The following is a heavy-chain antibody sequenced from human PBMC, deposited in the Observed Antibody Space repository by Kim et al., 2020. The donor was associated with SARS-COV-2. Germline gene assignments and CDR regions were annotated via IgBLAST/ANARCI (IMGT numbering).Heavy chain of an antibody. CDR3: ARETTVTTPFSYYYGMDV. J-gene: IGHJ6*02. CDR1: GGSISSGGYY. CDR2: IYYSGST. V-gene: IGHV4-31*03. Sequence: SETLSLTFTVSGGSISSGGYYWSWIRQHPGKGLEWIGYIYYSGSTYYNPSLKSRVTISVDTSKNQFSLKLSSVTAADTAVYYCARETTVTTPFSYYYGMDVWGQGTTVTVSS. D-gene: IGHD4-17*01.